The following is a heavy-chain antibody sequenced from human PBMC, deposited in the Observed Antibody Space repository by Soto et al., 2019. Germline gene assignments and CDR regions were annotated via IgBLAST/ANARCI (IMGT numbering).Heavy chain of an antibody. CDR2: ISGGSGGT. Sequence: EVQLLESGGGLVQPGGSLRLSCAASGFVFGSYAMSWVRQAPGKGLEWVSTISGGSGGTYYADSVKGRFTISRDNSKKTVYLQMNSLRAGDTADYYCAKLGSNSGWYSRAVEHWGQGTLVSVSS. D-gene: IGHD2-2*01. CDR1: GFVFGSYA. J-gene: IGHJ1*01. V-gene: IGHV3-23*01. CDR3: AKLGSNSGWYSRAVEH.